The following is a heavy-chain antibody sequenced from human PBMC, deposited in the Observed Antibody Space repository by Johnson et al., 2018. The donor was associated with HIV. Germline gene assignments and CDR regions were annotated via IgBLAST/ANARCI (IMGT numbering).Heavy chain of an antibody. CDR2: IRYDGSNK. CDR1: GFTFSSYG. Sequence: VQLVESGGGVVQPGGSLRLSCAASGFTFSSYGMHWVRQAPGKGLEWVAFIRYDGSNKYYADSVKGRFTISRDNSKNTLYLQMGSLRVEDMATYYCARARAKVVAGLDAFDIWGQGTMVTVSS. D-gene: IGHD6-19*01. V-gene: IGHV3-30*02. CDR3: ARARAKVVAGLDAFDI. J-gene: IGHJ3*02.